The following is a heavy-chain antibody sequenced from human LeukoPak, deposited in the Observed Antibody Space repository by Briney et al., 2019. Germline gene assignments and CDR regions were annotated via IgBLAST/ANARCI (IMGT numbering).Heavy chain of an antibody. J-gene: IGHJ4*02. CDR1: GFTFSTYS. CDR3: ARDRRNGDFWSGGDL. CDR2: ISSSSSPI. Sequence: QPGGSLRLSCAASGFTFSTYSMNWVRQAPGKGLEWVSYISSSSSPIYYADSVKGRFTISRDNGKNSLYLQMNSLRAEDTALYYCARDRRNGDFWSGGDLWGQGTLVTVSS. D-gene: IGHD3-3*01. V-gene: IGHV3-48*04.